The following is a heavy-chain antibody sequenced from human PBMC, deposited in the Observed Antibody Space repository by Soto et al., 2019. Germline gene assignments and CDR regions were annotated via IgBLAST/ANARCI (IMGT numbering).Heavy chain of an antibody. Sequence: QVQLQESGPGLVKPSETLSLTCTVSGGSIDTYFWNWIRQPAGKGLEWIGRLYTSGTTSYNPSLKRRVTMSVDRSKNQFSLKLTSVTAADTAIYYCARGPTSGYYPNPFDYWGQGTQVTVSS. CDR2: LYTSGTT. CDR1: GGSIDTYF. D-gene: IGHD3-22*01. V-gene: IGHV4-4*07. J-gene: IGHJ4*02. CDR3: ARGPTSGYYPNPFDY.